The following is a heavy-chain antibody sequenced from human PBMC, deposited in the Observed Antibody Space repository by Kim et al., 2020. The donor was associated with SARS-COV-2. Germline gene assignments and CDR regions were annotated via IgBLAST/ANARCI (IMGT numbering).Heavy chain of an antibody. Sequence: PSLKHRLTISVDTSKNQFSLKLSSVTAADTAVYYCARVYYGSGNAPNFPDYWGQGTLVTVSS. V-gene: IGHV4-31*02. CDR3: ARVYYGSGNAPNFPDY. D-gene: IGHD3-10*01. J-gene: IGHJ4*02.